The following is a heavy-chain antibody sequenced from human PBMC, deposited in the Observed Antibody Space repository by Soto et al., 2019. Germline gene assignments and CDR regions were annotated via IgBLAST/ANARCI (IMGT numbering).Heavy chain of an antibody. J-gene: IGHJ4*02. V-gene: IGHV3-23*01. CDR1: GFTFSSYA. Sequence: EVQLLESGGGLVQPGGSLRLSCAASGFTFSSYAMNWVRQAPGKGLEWVSVISGSGGSTYYADSVKGRFTISRDNSMSTLYLQMNSLSAEDTAVYYCARRGSGSYYDYWGQGTLVTVSS. CDR3: ARRGSGSYYDY. CDR2: ISGSGGST. D-gene: IGHD1-26*01.